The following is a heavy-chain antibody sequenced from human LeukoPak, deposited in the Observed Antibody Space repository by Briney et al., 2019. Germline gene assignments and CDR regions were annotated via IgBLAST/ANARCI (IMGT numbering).Heavy chain of an antibody. CDR2: IYYSGST. CDR3: ARFRGYSYGAYFDY. CDR1: GGSISSGGYY. Sequence: SETLSLTCTVSGGSISSGGYYWSWIRQPPGKGLEWIGYIYYSGSTNYNPSLKSRVTISVDTSKNQFSLKLSSVTAADTAVYYCARFRGYSYGAYFDYWGQGTLVTVSS. J-gene: IGHJ4*02. V-gene: IGHV4-61*08. D-gene: IGHD5-18*01.